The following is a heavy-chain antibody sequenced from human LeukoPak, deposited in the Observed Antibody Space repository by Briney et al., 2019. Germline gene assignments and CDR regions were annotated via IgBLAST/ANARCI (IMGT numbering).Heavy chain of an antibody. V-gene: IGHV1-18*01. Sequence: ASVKVSCKASGYTFTSYGISWVRQAPGQGLEWMGWISAYNGNTNYAQKLQGRVTMTTDTSTSTAYMELRSLRSDDTAVYYCARDLRGYSYADFDYWGQGTLVTVSS. CDR1: GYTFTSYG. CDR2: ISAYNGNT. CDR3: ARDLRGYSYADFDY. J-gene: IGHJ4*02. D-gene: IGHD5-18*01.